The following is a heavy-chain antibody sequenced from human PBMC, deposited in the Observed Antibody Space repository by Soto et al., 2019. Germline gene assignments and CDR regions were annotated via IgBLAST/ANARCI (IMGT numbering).Heavy chain of an antibody. CDR1: GGSISSDASF. D-gene: IGHD2-15*01. CDR2: ISYSGTT. Sequence: SETLSLTCTVSGGSISSDASFWSWIRQLPGKGPEWIAFISYSGTTSYNPSLRSRVTRSADTSKSQFSLNLSSVTAADTAVYYCARGGASSKWFDPWGQGILVTVSS. V-gene: IGHV4-31*03. CDR3: ARGGASSKWFDP. J-gene: IGHJ5*02.